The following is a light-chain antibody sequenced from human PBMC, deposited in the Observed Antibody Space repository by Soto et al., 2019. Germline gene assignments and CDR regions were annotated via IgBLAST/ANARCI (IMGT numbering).Light chain of an antibody. CDR3: AVRDDSLSGHRV. CDR2: RNN. CDR1: SSNIGSEY. J-gene: IGLJ3*02. V-gene: IGLV1-47*01. Sequence: QSVLTQPPSASGTPGQRVTISCSGSSSNIGSEYVVWYQHLPGTAPKLLIYRNNQRPSGVPVRFAGSKSGTSASLAISGLRSEDEADYYCAVRDDSLSGHRVFGGGTKLTVL.